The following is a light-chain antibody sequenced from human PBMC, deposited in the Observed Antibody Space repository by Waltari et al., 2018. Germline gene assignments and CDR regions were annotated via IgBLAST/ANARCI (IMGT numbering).Light chain of an antibody. Sequence: SYDLPQPPSVSVSPGQTARITCSGDALPKQYVHCYQPKPGHAPVMLIYKDNGRPSGIPDRFSGSRSGKTVTLTISELQAEDESVYYCQSANTTAVMFGGGTKVTVL. CDR3: QSANTTAVM. V-gene: IGLV3-25*03. CDR2: KDN. CDR1: ALPKQY. J-gene: IGLJ3*02.